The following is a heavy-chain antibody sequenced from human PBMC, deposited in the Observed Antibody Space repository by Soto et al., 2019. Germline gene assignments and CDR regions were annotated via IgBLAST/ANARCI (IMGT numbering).Heavy chain of an antibody. D-gene: IGHD1-26*01. Sequence: ASVKVSCKASGYTFTGYYMHWVRQAPGQGLEWMGWINPNSGGTNYAQKFQGWVTMTRDTSISTAYMELSRLRSDDTAVYYCARGWDTGSYYYGMDVWGQGTTVTVSS. CDR2: INPNSGGT. J-gene: IGHJ6*02. CDR1: GYTFTGYY. CDR3: ARGWDTGSYYYGMDV. V-gene: IGHV1-2*04.